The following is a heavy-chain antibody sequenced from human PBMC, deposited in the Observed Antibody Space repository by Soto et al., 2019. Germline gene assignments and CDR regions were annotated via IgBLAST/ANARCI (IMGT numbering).Heavy chain of an antibody. CDR1: GFTFSSYA. D-gene: IGHD2-21*01. CDR3: AKDPFEPWGGAYFDY. Sequence: GGSLRLSCASSGFTFSSYAMNWVRQAPGRGLEWVSTMGDSGDEIYYADSVKGRFTISRDNSKNTLYLQMNSLRAEDTAVYYCAKDPFEPWGGAYFDYWGQGTLVTVSS. CDR2: MGDSGDEI. V-gene: IGHV3-23*01. J-gene: IGHJ4*02.